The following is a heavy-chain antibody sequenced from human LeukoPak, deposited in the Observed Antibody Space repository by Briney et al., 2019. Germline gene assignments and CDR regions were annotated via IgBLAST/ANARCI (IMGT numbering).Heavy chain of an antibody. CDR3: AKVRNRSFRYCGGDCYVDY. CDR2: ISGSGGST. J-gene: IGHJ4*02. V-gene: IGHV3-23*01. D-gene: IGHD2-21*01. Sequence: GGSLRLSCAASGFTFSGYAMSWVRQAQGKGMEWVSAISGSGGSTYYADSVKGRFTISRDNSKNTLYLQMNSLRAEDTAVYYCAKVRNRSFRYCGGDCYVDYWGQGTLVTVSS. CDR1: GFTFSGYA.